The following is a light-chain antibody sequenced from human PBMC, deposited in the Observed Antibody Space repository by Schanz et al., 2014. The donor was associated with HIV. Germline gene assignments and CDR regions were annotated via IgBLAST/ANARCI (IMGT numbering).Light chain of an antibody. J-gene: IGLJ1*01. CDR1: RSDVGAHNY. Sequence: QSALTQPASVSGSPGQSITISCTGTRSDVGAHNYVSWYQQHPGKAPKLMIYGVINRPSGVSSRFSGSKSGNTASLTISGLQAEDEADYYCCSYTTTSTYVFGAGTKLTVL. CDR3: CSYTTTSTYV. V-gene: IGLV2-14*03. CDR2: GVI.